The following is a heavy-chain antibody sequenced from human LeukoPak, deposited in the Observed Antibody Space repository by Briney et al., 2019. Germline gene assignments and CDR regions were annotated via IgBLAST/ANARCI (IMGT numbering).Heavy chain of an antibody. D-gene: IGHD3-22*01. CDR1: GGSISNLY. CDR3: VNYYDSSDYQQPNHFDY. Sequence: SETLSLTCTLSGGSISNLYWSWIRQPPGKGLEWIGYIYYNGDTNYNPSLKSRVTISVDTSKNQFSLKLSSVTAADTAVYYCVNYYDSSDYQQPNHFDYWGQGTLVTVSS. V-gene: IGHV4-59*08. J-gene: IGHJ4*02. CDR2: IYYNGDT.